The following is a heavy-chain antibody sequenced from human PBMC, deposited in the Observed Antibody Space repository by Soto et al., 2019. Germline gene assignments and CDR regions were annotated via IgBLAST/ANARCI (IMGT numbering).Heavy chain of an antibody. CDR2: FDPEDGER. V-gene: IGHV1-24*01. CDR3: ATEDVGGPHWYFDL. J-gene: IGHJ2*01. Sequence: QVQLVQSGAEVRKPGASVKVSCKISGHSLTDQYVHWVRQAPGKGLEWMGGFDPEDGERIYAQQFQGRVNMTEDPSEDTAYMELSRLRSDDTAVYYCATEDVGGPHWYFDLWGRGTLVTVSS. D-gene: IGHD2-15*01. CDR1: GHSLTDQY.